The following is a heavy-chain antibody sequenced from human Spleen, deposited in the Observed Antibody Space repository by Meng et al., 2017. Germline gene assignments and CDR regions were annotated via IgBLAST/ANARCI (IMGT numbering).Heavy chain of an antibody. CDR2: LYNSGSP. D-gene: IGHD6-19*01. CDR3: ARAVAGTFDY. CDR1: GGSVSSGSYY. J-gene: IGHJ4*02. V-gene: IGHV4-61*01. Sequence: SETLSLTCTVSGGSVSSGSYYWNWIRQPPGKGLEWIAYLYNSGSPNYNPFLKSRVTISADTSNNQFSLNLYSVTAADTAVYFCARAVAGTFDYWGQGLLVTVSS.